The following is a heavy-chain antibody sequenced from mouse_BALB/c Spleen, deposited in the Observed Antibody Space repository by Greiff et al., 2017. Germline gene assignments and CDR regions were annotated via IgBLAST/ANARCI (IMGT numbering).Heavy chain of an antibody. Sequence: QVQLQQSGPGLVAPSQSLSITCTVSGFSLTSYGVHWVRQPPGKGLEWLGVIWAGGSTNYNSALMSRLSISKDNSKSQVFLKLNNLQTDDTAMYYCARGGYGAFAYWGQGTLVTVSA. CDR3: ARGGYGAFAY. CDR1: GFSLTSYG. J-gene: IGHJ3*01. D-gene: IGHD1-2*01. CDR2: IWAGGST. V-gene: IGHV2-9*02.